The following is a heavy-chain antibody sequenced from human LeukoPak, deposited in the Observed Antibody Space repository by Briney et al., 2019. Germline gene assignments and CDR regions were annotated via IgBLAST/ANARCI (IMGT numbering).Heavy chain of an antibody. CDR3: ARVQNYYDSAGYYLYYFDH. V-gene: IGHV1-2*02. J-gene: IGHJ4*02. D-gene: IGHD3-22*01. CDR2: INPNSGGT. CDR1: GYTFTGYF. Sequence: ASVKVSCKASGYTFTGYFIHWVRQAPGQGLEWMGWINPNSGGTNCAQKFQGRVTMTRDTSVNTAYMDLSRLRSDDTAVYYCARVQNYYDSAGYYLYYFDHWGQGTLVTVSS.